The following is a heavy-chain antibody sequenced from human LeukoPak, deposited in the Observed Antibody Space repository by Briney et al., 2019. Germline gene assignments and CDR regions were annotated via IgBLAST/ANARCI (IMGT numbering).Heavy chain of an antibody. D-gene: IGHD3-16*02. J-gene: IGHJ4*02. V-gene: IGHV4-59*01. CDR3: AMGELSFYYFDY. CDR1: GGSISSYY. CDR2: IYYSGST. Sequence: SETLSLTCTVSGGSISSYYWSWIRQPPGKGLEWIGYIYYSGSTIYNLSLKSRVTISVDTSKNQFSLKLSSVTAADTAVYYCAMGELSFYYFDYWGQGTLVTVSS.